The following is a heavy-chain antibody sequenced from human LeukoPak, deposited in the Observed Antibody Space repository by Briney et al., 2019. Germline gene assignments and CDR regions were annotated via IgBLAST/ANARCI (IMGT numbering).Heavy chain of an antibody. V-gene: IGHV4-59*08. D-gene: IGHD2-21*02. CDR2: IYYSGST. Sequence: SETLSLTCTVSGGSISSYYWSWIRQPPGKGLEWIGYIYYSGSTNYNPSLKSRVTISVDTSKNQFSLKLNSVTAADTAVYYCARYFCGGDCYSGYFDCWGQGTLVTVSS. CDR1: GGSISSYY. CDR3: ARYFCGGDCYSGYFDC. J-gene: IGHJ4*02.